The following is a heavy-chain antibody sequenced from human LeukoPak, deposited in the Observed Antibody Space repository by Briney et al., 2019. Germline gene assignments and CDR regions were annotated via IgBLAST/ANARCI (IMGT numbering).Heavy chain of an antibody. CDR2: ISSSTSTI. D-gene: IGHD3-10*01. J-gene: IGHJ4*02. CDR3: ARSTMVQGVH. CDR1: GFTFSSYG. V-gene: IGHV3-48*01. Sequence: PGGSLRLSCAASGFTFSSYGMNWVRQAPGKGLEWVSSISSSTSTIYYADSVKGRVTIYRDNAKNSVYLQRNSLRVEHTAVYYCARSTMVQGVHWGQGTLVTVSS.